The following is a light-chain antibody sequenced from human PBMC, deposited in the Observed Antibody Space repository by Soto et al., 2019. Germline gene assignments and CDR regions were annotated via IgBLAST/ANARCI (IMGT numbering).Light chain of an antibody. CDR3: QHSYSNFPIT. Sequence: EIHMPHSPFTWSGSVGETDHIICXXSQTISSWLAWYQQKPGKAPNLLIFDASSLQSGVPSRFSGRGSGAEYTLTISSLQPEDFATYFCQHSYSNFPITFGQGTRLETK. CDR1: QTISSW. V-gene: IGKV1-5*02. J-gene: IGKJ5*01. CDR2: DAS.